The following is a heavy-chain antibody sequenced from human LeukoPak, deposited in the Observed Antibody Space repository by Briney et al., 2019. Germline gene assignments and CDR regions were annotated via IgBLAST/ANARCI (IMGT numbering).Heavy chain of an antibody. CDR2: ISWNSGSI. CDR3: AKAPTPTVTTRNWFDP. CDR1: GFTFDDYA. V-gene: IGHV3-9*01. Sequence: GGSLRLSCAASGFTFDDYAMHWVRQAPGKGLEWVSGISWNSGSIGYADSVKGRFTISRDNAKNSLYLQMNSLRAEDTALYYCAKAPTPTVTTRNWFDPWGQGTLVTVSS. D-gene: IGHD4-17*01. J-gene: IGHJ5*02.